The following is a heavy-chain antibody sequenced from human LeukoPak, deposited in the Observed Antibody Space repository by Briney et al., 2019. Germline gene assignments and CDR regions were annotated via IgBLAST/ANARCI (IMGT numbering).Heavy chain of an antibody. Sequence: GGSLRLSCAASGFTVSSNYMSWVRQAPGKGLEWVSVIYSGGSTYYADSVKGRFTISRDNSKNTLYLQMNSLRAEDTAVYYCATIAAAGTGSDYWGQGTLVTVPS. V-gene: IGHV3-53*01. CDR1: GFTVSSNY. CDR3: ATIAAAGTGSDY. D-gene: IGHD6-13*01. CDR2: IYSGGST. J-gene: IGHJ4*02.